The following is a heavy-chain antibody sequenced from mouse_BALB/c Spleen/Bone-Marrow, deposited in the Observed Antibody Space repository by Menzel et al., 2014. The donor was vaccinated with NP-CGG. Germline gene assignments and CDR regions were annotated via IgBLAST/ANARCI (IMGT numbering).Heavy chain of an antibody. J-gene: IGHJ4*01. V-gene: IGHV14-3*02. CDR2: IDPANGNT. Sequence: EVQLVESGAELVKPGASAKLSCTASGFNIEDTYMHWVKQRPEQGLEWIGRIDPANGNTKYDPKFQGKATITADTSSNTAYLQLSSLTSEDTAVYYCAEITTAAYYVMDYWGQGTSVTVSS. CDR3: AEITTAAYYVMDY. CDR1: GFNIEDTY. D-gene: IGHD1-2*01.